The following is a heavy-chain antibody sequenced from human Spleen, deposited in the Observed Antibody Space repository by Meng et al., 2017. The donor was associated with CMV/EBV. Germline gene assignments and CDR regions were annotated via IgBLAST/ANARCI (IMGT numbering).Heavy chain of an antibody. CDR3: ARTEIAAAGTYGFDP. Sequence: SGPTLVKPTQTLTVTCSFSGFSLNTSGVRLNWIRQPPGKALEWLARIDWDDDKFYSTSLKSRLSISKDTSKNQVVLTLTNVDPVDTATYYCARTEIAAAGTYGFDPWGPGILVTVSS. D-gene: IGHD6-13*01. CDR2: IDWDDDK. J-gene: IGHJ5*02. V-gene: IGHV2-70*04. CDR1: GFSLNTSGVR.